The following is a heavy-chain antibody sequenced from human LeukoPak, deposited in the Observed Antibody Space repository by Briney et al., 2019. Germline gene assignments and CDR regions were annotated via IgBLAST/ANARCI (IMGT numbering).Heavy chain of an antibody. V-gene: IGHV3-9*01. CDR2: ISWNSGSI. D-gene: IGHD5-12*01. CDR1: GFTFDDYA. J-gene: IGHJ4*02. Sequence: GGFLRLSCAASGFTFDDYAMHWVRQAPGKGLEWVSGISWNSGSIGYADSVKGRFTISRDNAKNSLYLQMNSLRAEDTALYYCAKSGSGDVDIVATTRGHFDYWGQGTLVTVSS. CDR3: AKSGSGDVDIVATTRGHFDY.